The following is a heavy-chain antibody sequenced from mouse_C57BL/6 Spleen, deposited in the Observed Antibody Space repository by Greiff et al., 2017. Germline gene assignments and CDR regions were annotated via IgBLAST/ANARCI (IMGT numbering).Heavy chain of an antibody. CDR2: IDPNSGGT. J-gene: IGHJ3*01. Sequence: QVQLKQPGAELVKPGASVKLSCKASGYTFTSYWMHWVKQRPGRGLEWIGRIDPNSGGTKYNEKFKSKATLTVDKPSSTAYMQLSSLTSEDSAVYYCANYGNYTWFAYWGQGTLVTVSA. D-gene: IGHD2-1*01. CDR3: ANYGNYTWFAY. V-gene: IGHV1-72*01. CDR1: GYTFTSYW.